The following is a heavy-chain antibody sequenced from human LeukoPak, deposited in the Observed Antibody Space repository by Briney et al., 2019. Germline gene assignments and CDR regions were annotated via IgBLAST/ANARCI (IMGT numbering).Heavy chain of an antibody. CDR1: GFTFDDYG. D-gene: IGHD2-15*01. J-gene: IGHJ4*02. Sequence: GGSLRLSCAASGFTFDDYGMSWVRQAPGKGLEWVSSISSSSTYIYYADSVKGRFTISRDNAKNSLYLQMNSLRAEDTAVYYCARDWWNYWGQGTLVTVSS. V-gene: IGHV3-21*01. CDR3: ARDWWNY. CDR2: ISSSSTYI.